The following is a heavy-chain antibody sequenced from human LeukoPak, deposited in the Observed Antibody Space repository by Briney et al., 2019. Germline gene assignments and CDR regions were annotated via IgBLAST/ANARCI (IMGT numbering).Heavy chain of an antibody. J-gene: IGHJ5*02. CDR1: GFTFSSYT. CDR3: ARHDVAWNDVYWFDP. V-gene: IGHV3-21*01. D-gene: IGHD1-1*01. Sequence: SGGSLRLSCAASGFTFSSYTMNWVRQAPGKGLEWVSSISSSGNAINYADSVKGRFTISRDNANNSLFLQMSSLRAEDTAVYYCARHDVAWNDVYWFDPWGQGTLVTVSS. CDR2: ISSSGNAI.